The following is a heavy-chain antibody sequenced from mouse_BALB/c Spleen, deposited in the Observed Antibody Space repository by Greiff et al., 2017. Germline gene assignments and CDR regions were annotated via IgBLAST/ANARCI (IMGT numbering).Heavy chain of an antibody. J-gene: IGHJ4*01. CDR1: GYTFTNYW. D-gene: IGHD1-1*01. CDR3: ANYYGSSPPYYAMDY. CDR2: IDPSDSYT. Sequence: QVQLQQSGAELVKPGTSVKISCKASGYTFTNYWLGWVKQRPGHGLEWIGEIDPSDSYTNYNQKFKGKATLTVDKSSSTAYMQLSSLTPEDSAVYYCANYYGSSPPYYAMDYWGQGTSVTVSS. V-gene: IGHV1-59*01.